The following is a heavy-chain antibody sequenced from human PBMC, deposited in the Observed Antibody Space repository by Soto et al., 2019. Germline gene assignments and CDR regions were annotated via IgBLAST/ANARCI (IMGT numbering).Heavy chain of an antibody. CDR1: GGSLSSYY. J-gene: IGHJ4*02. D-gene: IGHD6-19*01. CDR2: IYYSGST. V-gene: IGHV4-59*08. Sequence: SSETLSLTCTVSGGSLSSYYWSWIRQPPGKGLEWIGYIYYSGSTNYNPSLKSRVTISVDTSKNQFSLKLSSVTAADTAVYYCARRYSSGFDFWGQGTLVTSPQ. CDR3: ARRYSSGFDF.